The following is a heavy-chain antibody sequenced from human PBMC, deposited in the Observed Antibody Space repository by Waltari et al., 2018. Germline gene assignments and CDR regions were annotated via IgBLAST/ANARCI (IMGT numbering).Heavy chain of an antibody. CDR1: GFTFSSYE. V-gene: IGHV3-48*03. Sequence: EVQLVESGGGLVQPGGSLRLSCAASGFTFSSYEMNWVRQAPGKGLEWVSYISSSGSTIYYADSVKCRFTISRDNANNSLYLQMNSLRAEDTAVYYCARQAAGLLWFGELFEDYWGQGTLVTVSS. CDR2: ISSSGSTI. D-gene: IGHD3-10*01. CDR3: ARQAAGLLWFGELFEDY. J-gene: IGHJ4*02.